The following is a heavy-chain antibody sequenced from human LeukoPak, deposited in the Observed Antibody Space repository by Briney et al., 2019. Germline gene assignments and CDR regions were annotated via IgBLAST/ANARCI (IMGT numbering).Heavy chain of an antibody. Sequence: SQTLYLTCTVSGGSISSGGYYWSWIRPHPGKGLEWIGYIYYSGSTYYNSSLKSRFTISVDTSKNQFSLKLSSGTAADTAVYYCAREKIGGRDRYFDDWGQGTLVTVSS. J-gene: IGHJ4*02. V-gene: IGHV4-31*03. CDR3: AREKIGGRDRYFDD. D-gene: IGHD3-16*01. CDR1: GGSISSGGYY. CDR2: IYYSGST.